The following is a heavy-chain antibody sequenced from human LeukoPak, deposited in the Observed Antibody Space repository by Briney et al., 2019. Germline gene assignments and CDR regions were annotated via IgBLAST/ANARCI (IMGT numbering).Heavy chain of an antibody. V-gene: IGHV1-2*06. CDR3: ARDGGGITFGGVIVRPDY. D-gene: IGHD3-16*02. Sequence: ASVKVSCKASGYTFTGYYMHWVRQAPGQGLEWMGRINPNSGGTNYAQKFQGRVTMTRATSISTAYMELSRLRSDDTAMYYCARDGGGITFGGVIVRPDYWGQGTLVTVSS. J-gene: IGHJ4*02. CDR2: INPNSGGT. CDR1: GYTFTGYY.